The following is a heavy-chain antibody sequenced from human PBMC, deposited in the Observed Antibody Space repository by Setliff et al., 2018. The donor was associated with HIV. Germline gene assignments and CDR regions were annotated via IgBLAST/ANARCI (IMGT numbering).Heavy chain of an antibody. D-gene: IGHD3-3*01. CDR2: INRNGST. J-gene: IGHJ3*01. Sequence: SETLSLTCTVSGASIPGYYWSWIRQPPGKGLEWIGEINRNGSTNYNPSLKSRITMSIDTSKNQFSLKLSSVTAADTAVYYCARGDNFWSGYNFWGQGTMVTVSS. CDR3: ARGDNFWSGYNF. V-gene: IGHV4-34*01. CDR1: GASIPGYY.